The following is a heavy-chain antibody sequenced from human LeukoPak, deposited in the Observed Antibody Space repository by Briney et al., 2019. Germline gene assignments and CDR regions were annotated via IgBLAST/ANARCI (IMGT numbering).Heavy chain of an antibody. J-gene: IGHJ6*02. CDR1: GYTFTSYG. V-gene: IGHV1-18*01. CDR3: VRGGLLTGGLDV. D-gene: IGHD2-21*01. Sequence: GASVKVSCKASGYTFTSYGISWVRQAPGQGLEWMGWISPNDGNTNYAQKLQGRVTMTTDASTTTAYMELRSLRSDDTAVDYCVRGGLLTGGLDVWGQGTTVTVSS. CDR2: ISPNDGNT.